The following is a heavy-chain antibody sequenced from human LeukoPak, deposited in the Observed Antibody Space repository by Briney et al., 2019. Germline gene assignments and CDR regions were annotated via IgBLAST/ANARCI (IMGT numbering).Heavy chain of an antibody. CDR2: INHSGST. V-gene: IGHV4-34*01. CDR3: ARGSGIFFKLMTKYYFDY. J-gene: IGHJ4*02. Sequence: SETLSLTCAVYGGSFSGYYWSWIRQPPGKGLEWIGEINHSGSTNYNPSLKSRVTISVDTSKNQFSLKLSSVTAADTAVYYCARGSGIFFKLMTKYYFDYWGQGTLVIVSS. D-gene: IGHD3-9*01. CDR1: GGSFSGYY.